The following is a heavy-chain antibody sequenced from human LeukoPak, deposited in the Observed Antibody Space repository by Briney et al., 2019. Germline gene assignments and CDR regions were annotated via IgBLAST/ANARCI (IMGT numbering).Heavy chain of an antibody. CDR2: IYTSGST. J-gene: IGHJ5*02. Sequence: SETLSLTCTVSGGSISSYYWSWIRQPAGKGLEWIGRIYTSGSTNYNPSLKSRVTISVDTSKNQFSLKLSSVTAADTAVYYCARHAIAAAGTIWFDPWGQGTLVTVSS. CDR3: ARHAIAAAGTIWFDP. CDR1: GGSISSYY. V-gene: IGHV4-4*07. D-gene: IGHD6-13*01.